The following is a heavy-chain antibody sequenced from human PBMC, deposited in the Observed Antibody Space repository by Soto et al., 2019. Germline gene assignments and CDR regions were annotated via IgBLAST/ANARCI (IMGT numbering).Heavy chain of an antibody. J-gene: IGHJ3*02. CDR1: AYTFTNYC. Sequence: ASVKVSCKASAYTFTNYCINWVRQAPGQGLEWMGWISGYNGNTNYAQKLQGRVTMTTDTSTSTAYMELRSLRSDDTAVYYCARGTNNSTGAAAFDICSQGTMVTVSS. CDR2: ISGYNGNT. V-gene: IGHV1-18*01. CDR3: ARGTNNSTGAAAFDI. D-gene: IGHD2-8*02.